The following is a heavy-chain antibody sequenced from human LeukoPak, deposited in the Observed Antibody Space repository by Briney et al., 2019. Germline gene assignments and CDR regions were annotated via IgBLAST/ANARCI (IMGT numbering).Heavy chain of an antibody. D-gene: IGHD2-15*01. J-gene: IGHJ4*02. V-gene: IGHV1-46*01. Sequence: ASVKVSCKASGYTFTSYYMHWVRQASGQGLEWMGIINPSGGSTSYAQKFQGRVTMTRDTSASTAYMELSSLTSEDTAVYYCARAGYCSGGSCYTFDYWGQGTLVTVSS. CDR1: GYTFTSYY. CDR3: ARAGYCSGGSCYTFDY. CDR2: INPSGGST.